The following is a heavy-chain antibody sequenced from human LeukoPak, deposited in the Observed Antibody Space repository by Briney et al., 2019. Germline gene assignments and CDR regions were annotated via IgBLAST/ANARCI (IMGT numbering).Heavy chain of an antibody. J-gene: IGHJ4*02. CDR3: ARDDRGYTYGYFDY. V-gene: IGHV3-66*01. D-gene: IGHD5-18*01. CDR2: IYSGGST. Sequence: GGSLRLSCSASGFSVCSNYMSWGCEAPGKGRWCGSVIYSGGSTYYADSMKGRFTISRDNSKNTLYLQVNSLTAEDTAVYYCARDDRGYTYGYFDYWGQGTQVTVSS. CDR1: GFSVCSNY.